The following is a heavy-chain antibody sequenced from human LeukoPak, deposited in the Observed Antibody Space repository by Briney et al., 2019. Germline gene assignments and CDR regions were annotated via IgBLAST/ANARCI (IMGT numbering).Heavy chain of an antibody. V-gene: IGHV1-8*01. CDR3: ARAPPNYDSSGYHFDY. CDR1: GYTFTSYD. Sequence: ASVKVSCKASGYTFTSYDINWVRKATGQGLEWMGWMNPNSGNTGYAQKFQGRVTMTRNTSISTAYMELSSLRSEDTAVYYCARAPPNYDSSGYHFDYWGQGTLVTVSS. CDR2: MNPNSGNT. D-gene: IGHD3-22*01. J-gene: IGHJ4*02.